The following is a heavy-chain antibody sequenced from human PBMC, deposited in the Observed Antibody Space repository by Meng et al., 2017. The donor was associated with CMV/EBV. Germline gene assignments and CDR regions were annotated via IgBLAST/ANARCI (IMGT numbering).Heavy chain of an antibody. Sequence: QLPLQESGPGLGKPSETLALTCTVSGGSISSSSYYWSWIRQPPGKGLEWIGSIYYSGSTYYNPSLKSRVTISVDTSKNQFSLKLSSVTAADTAVYYCAREMPIAAAGCFDYWGQGTLVTVSS. V-gene: IGHV4-39*07. CDR2: IYYSGST. J-gene: IGHJ4*02. CDR1: GGSISSSSYY. CDR3: AREMPIAAAGCFDY. D-gene: IGHD6-13*01.